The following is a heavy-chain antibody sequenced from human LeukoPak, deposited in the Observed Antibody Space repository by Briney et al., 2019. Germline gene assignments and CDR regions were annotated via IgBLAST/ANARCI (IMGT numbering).Heavy chain of an antibody. Sequence: SGTPSLTCSVSGASISSGVYSWSWIRQPPGKGLEWIGYIYHSGSTYYNTSLESRVTISVDRSKNQFSLRLSSVTAAHTAVYYCARGAPGYDSGGYYGGDTFDIWGQGTMVTVSS. CDR1: GASISSGVYS. D-gene: IGHD3-22*01. V-gene: IGHV4-30-2*01. CDR2: IYHSGST. CDR3: ARGAPGYDSGGYYGGDTFDI. J-gene: IGHJ3*02.